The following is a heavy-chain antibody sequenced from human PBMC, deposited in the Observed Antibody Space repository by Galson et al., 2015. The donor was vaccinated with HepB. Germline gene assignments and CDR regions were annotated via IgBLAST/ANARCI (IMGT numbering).Heavy chain of an antibody. J-gene: IGHJ4*02. Sequence: SVKVSCKASGYTFVSNGISWVRQAPGQSLEWMGWISAYNGNTDYAQKFQGRVTMTTDTSTSTAYMELRSLRLDDTAIYYCARDPRIAEGGQLYHFDYWGQGTLVTVSS. CDR3: ARDPRIAEGGQLYHFDY. CDR1: GYTFVSNG. V-gene: IGHV1-18*04. CDR2: ISAYNGNT. D-gene: IGHD6-13*01.